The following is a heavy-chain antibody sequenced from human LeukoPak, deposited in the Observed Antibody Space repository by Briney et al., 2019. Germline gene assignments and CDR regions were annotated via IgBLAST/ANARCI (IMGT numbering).Heavy chain of an antibody. CDR3: ARDWGPIAARPNYYYGMDA. CDR2: IIPIFGTA. Sequence: GASVKVSCKASGGTFSSYAISWVRQAPGQGLEWMGGIIPIFGTANYAQKFQGRVTITADESTSTAYMELSSLRSEDTAVYYCARDWGPIAARPNYYYGMDAWGQGTTVTVSS. D-gene: IGHD6-6*01. J-gene: IGHJ6*02. CDR1: GGTFSSYA. V-gene: IGHV1-69*13.